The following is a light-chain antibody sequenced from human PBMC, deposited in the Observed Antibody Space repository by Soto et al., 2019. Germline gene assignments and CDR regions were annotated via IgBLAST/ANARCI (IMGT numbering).Light chain of an antibody. CDR1: QSIDTH. V-gene: IGKV1-39*01. CDR3: QQTYSPPAT. J-gene: IGKJ1*01. CDR2: EAS. Sequence: DIRMTQSPSSLSASVGDRVTIACRASQSIDTHLNWYQQHPGKAPNALIYEASNLQSGVPSRFSGSGSGTDFTLTISGLQPDDSATYYCQQTYSPPATFSQGTKVDIK.